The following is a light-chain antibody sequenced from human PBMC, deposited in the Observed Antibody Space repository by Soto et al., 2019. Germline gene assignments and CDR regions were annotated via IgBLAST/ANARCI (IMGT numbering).Light chain of an antibody. CDR1: QSVSVY. CDR2: DAS. V-gene: IGKV3-11*01. J-gene: IGKJ4*01. CDR3: QQRRNGLT. Sequence: EIVLTQSPATLSLSPGETATLSCRASQSVSVYLAWYQQKPGQAPRLLIYDASTRATGTPARFSGSGSGTDSTLTISSLEPEDFAVYYCQQRRNGLTFGGGTTVE.